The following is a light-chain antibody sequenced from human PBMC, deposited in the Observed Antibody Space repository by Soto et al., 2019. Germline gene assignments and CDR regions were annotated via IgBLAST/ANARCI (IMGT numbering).Light chain of an antibody. J-gene: IGKJ2*01. V-gene: IGKV1-5*01. CDR3: QHYNSDYT. CDR1: QSIGTS. CDR2: DAS. Sequence: DIQMTQSPSTLSASVGDRVTITCRASQSIGTSLAWYQQKPWEVPKFLIYDASTLESGVPSRFSGSGSGTEFTLTISSLDPDDFVSYYCQHYNSDYTFGQGTKLEIK.